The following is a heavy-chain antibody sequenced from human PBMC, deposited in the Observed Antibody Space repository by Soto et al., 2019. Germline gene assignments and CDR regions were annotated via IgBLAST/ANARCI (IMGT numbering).Heavy chain of an antibody. V-gene: IGHV3-23*01. Sequence: EVQLLESGGGLVQPGGSLRLSCAASGFTFSSYAMSWVRQAPGKGLEWVSAISGSGGSTYYADSVKGRFTISRYNSKNTLSLQMTSRRAEDTAVYYCAKEVRGDDIVTGYYPTSGFDPWGQGTLVTVSS. J-gene: IGHJ5*02. CDR2: ISGSGGST. D-gene: IGHD3-9*01. CDR3: AKEVRGDDIVTGYYPTSGFDP. CDR1: GFTFSSYA.